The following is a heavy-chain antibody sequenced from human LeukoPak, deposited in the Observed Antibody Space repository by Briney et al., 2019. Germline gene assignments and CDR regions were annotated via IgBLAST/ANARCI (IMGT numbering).Heavy chain of an antibody. CDR2: IIPILGIA. CDR1: GGTFSSYA. J-gene: IGHJ6*02. D-gene: IGHD2-15*01. Sequence: SVKVSCKASGGTFSSYAISWVRQAPGQGLEWMGRIIPILGIANYAQKFQGRVTITADKSTSTAYMELSSLRSEDTAVYYCARVYCSGGSCYSGGAYYYYGMGVWGQGTTVTVSS. CDR3: ARVYCSGGSCYSGGAYYYYGMGV. V-gene: IGHV1-69*04.